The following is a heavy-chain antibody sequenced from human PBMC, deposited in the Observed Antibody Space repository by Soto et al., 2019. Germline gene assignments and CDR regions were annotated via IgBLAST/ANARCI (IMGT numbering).Heavy chain of an antibody. J-gene: IGHJ5*01. CDR1: GYTFTNYH. Sequence: ASVKGSCKASGYTFTNYHMQGVRQAPGQGLEWMGIINPSSGSRTYAQKFQGRVTMTRDTSTSTVYMELSSLRFEDTAVYYCARAYSGSSSPDSWGQGTLVTVSS. CDR3: ARAYSGSSSPDS. V-gene: IGHV1-46*01. CDR2: INPSSGSR. D-gene: IGHD6-6*01.